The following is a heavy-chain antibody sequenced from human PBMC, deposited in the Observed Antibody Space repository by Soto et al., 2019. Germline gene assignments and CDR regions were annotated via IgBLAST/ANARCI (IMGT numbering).Heavy chain of an antibody. Sequence: QVQLQQWGAGLLKPSETLSLTCAVYGGSFSGYYWSWIRQPPGKGLEWIGEINHSGSTNYNPSLKSRVPISVDTSKNQFSLRLSSVTAADTAVYYCARSGGATVTSRRNWFDPWGQGTLVTVSS. J-gene: IGHJ5*02. CDR3: ARSGGATVTSRRNWFDP. CDR2: INHSGST. CDR1: GGSFSGYY. D-gene: IGHD4-17*01. V-gene: IGHV4-34*01.